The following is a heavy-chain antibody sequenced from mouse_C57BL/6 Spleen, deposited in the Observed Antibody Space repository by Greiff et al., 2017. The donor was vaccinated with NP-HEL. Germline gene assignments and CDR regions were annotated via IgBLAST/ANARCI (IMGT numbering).Heavy chain of an antibody. CDR3: ARGGDYYGSSYHAMDY. CDR2: ISYDGSN. CDR1: GYSITSGYY. J-gene: IGHJ4*01. Sequence: EVQLQQSGPGLVKPSQSLSLTCSVTGYSITSGYYWNWIRQFPGNKLEWMGYISYDGSNNYNPSLKNRISITRDTSKNQFFLKLNSVTTEDTATYYCARGGDYYGSSYHAMDYWGQGTSVTVSS. D-gene: IGHD1-1*01. V-gene: IGHV3-6*01.